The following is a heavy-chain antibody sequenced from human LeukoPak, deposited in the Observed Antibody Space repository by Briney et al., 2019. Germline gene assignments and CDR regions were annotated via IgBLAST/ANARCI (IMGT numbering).Heavy chain of an antibody. CDR3: ARGPPRSGMDV. CDR1: GGPISSYY. V-gene: IGHV4-59*01. CDR2: IYYSGST. Sequence: SETLSLTCTVSGGPISSYYWSWIRQPPGKGLEWIGYIYYSGSTNYNPSLKSRVTISVDTSKNQFSLKLSSVTAADTAVYYCARGPPRSGMDVWGQGTTVTVSS. J-gene: IGHJ6*02.